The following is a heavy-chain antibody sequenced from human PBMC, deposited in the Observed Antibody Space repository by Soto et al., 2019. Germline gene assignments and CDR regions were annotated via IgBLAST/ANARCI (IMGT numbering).Heavy chain of an antibody. CDR1: GYTFPTYG. CDR2: IGADNSDT. J-gene: IGHJ4*02. V-gene: IGHV1-18*04. Sequence: ASVKVSCKASGYTFPTYGFSWVRQAPGQGLEWVGWIGADNSDTTYAQKFQGRVTMTIDTSTTTSYMELRSLTTDDTAVYFCARAVAVAADFDYWGQGTLVTVSS. CDR3: ARAVAVAADFDY. D-gene: IGHD6-19*01.